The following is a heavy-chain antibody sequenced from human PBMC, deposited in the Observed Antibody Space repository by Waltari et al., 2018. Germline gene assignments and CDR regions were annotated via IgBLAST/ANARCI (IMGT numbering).Heavy chain of an antibody. V-gene: IGHV4-39*01. Sequence: QLQLQESGPGLVKPSETLSLTCSVSGVSIIINRHYWVWIRQTPGQGLEWLASMSYSGTTYSSPSLKGRVTISRDTSKNQVSLRLGSVTAADTAVYYCATYIGASIGTAAFDVWGQGTKVTVSS. CDR2: MSYSGTT. D-gene: IGHD5-12*01. J-gene: IGHJ3*01. CDR3: ATYIGASIGTAAFDV. CDR1: GVSIIINRHY.